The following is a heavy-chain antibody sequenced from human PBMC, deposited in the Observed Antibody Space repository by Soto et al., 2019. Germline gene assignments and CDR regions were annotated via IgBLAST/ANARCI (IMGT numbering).Heavy chain of an antibody. J-gene: IGHJ2*01. CDR2: IIPIFGTA. CDR3: ARDVDRDWYFDL. V-gene: IGHV1-69*12. Sequence: QVQLVQSGAEVKKPGSSVKVSCKASGGTFSSYAISWVRQAPGQGLEWMGGIIPIFGTATYAQKFQGRVKITADQYKSPADVELSGLRCEDTAVYYCARDVDRDWYFDLWGRGTLVTVSS. D-gene: IGHD5-12*01. CDR1: GGTFSSYA.